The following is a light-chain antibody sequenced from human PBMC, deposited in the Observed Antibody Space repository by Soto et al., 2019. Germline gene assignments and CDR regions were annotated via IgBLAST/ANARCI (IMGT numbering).Light chain of an antibody. CDR2: DTS. J-gene: IGKJ5*01. CDR3: QQRNSWPPTFT. V-gene: IGKV3-11*01. Sequence: DIVMTQSPATLAVSPGGRATLSCGAGQSVSNNLAWYQQKPGPAPTLLIYDTSIRATGIPARFSGSGSGTDFTLTISSLEPEDFAVYYCQQRNSWPPTFTFGQGTRVEIK. CDR1: QSVSNN.